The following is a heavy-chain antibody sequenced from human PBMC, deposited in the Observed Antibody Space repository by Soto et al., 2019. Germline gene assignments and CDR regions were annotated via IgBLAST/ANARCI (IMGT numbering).Heavy chain of an antibody. V-gene: IGHV3-15*01. CDR2: IKSKTDGGTT. J-gene: IGHJ3*02. D-gene: IGHD6-19*01. Sequence: EVQLVESGGGLVKPGGSLRLSCAASGFTFSNAWMSWDRQAPGKGLEWVGRIKSKTDGGTTDYAAPVKGRFTISRDDSKNTLYLQMNSLKTEDTAVYYCTTGQYSSGWSHDAFDIWGQGTMVTVSS. CDR3: TTGQYSSGWSHDAFDI. CDR1: GFTFSNAW.